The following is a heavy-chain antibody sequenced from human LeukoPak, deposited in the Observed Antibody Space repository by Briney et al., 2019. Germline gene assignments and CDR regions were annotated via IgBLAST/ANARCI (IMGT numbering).Heavy chain of an antibody. D-gene: IGHD3-22*01. Sequence: SETLSLTCAVYGGSFSGYYWSWIRQPPGKGLEWIGEINRSGSTNYNPSLKSRVTISVDTSKNQFSLKLSSVTAADTAVYYCASEPYDSSGYYLFRDAFDIWGQGTMVTVSS. CDR2: INRSGST. CDR3: ASEPYDSSGYYLFRDAFDI. V-gene: IGHV4-34*01. CDR1: GGSFSGYY. J-gene: IGHJ3*02.